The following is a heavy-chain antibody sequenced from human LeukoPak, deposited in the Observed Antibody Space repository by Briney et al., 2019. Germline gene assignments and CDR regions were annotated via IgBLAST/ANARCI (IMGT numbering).Heavy chain of an antibody. CDR3: ARGGPVRIAVAGTSGCFDY. CDR2: IYYSGST. D-gene: IGHD6-19*01. Sequence: TETLSLTCTVSGGSISSYYWSWTRQPPGKGLEWIGYIYYSGSTNYNPSLKSRVTISVDTSKNQFSLKLSSVTAADTAVYYCARGGPVRIAVAGTSGCFDYWGQGTLVTVSS. J-gene: IGHJ4*02. CDR1: GGSISSYY. V-gene: IGHV4-59*01.